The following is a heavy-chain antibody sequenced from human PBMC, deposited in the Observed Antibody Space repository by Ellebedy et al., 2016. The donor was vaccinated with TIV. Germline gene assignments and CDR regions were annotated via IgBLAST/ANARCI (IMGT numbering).Heavy chain of an antibody. D-gene: IGHD5-12*01. CDR1: GDSISSTNYF. CDR3: ASHRGFYSGWSFDY. CDR2: LNYGGES. J-gene: IGHJ4*02. V-gene: IGHV4-39*07. Sequence: MPSETLSLTCVVSGDSISSTNYFWGWIRQPPGKGLEWIGSLNYGGESYFDPSLKSRVTMSLDMSKNQFSLKVNSVTAADTAIYYCASHRGFYSGWSFDYWGQGTLITVSS.